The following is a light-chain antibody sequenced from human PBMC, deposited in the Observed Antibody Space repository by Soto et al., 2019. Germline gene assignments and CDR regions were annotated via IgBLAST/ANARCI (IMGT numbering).Light chain of an antibody. CDR2: KAS. Sequence: DIQMTQSPSTLSASVGDRVTITCRASQSISNWLAWYQQKPGKAPKLLIHKASSLESGVPSRFSGSGSGTEFTFTISSLQPDDFATYSCQQYNTYSYTFGQGTKLEIK. CDR1: QSISNW. V-gene: IGKV1-5*03. CDR3: QQYNTYSYT. J-gene: IGKJ2*01.